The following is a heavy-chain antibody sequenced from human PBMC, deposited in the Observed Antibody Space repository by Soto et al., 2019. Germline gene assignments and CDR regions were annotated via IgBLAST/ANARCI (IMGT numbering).Heavy chain of an antibody. CDR3: ARDPHSNFLTGYQFPARFHP. CDR1: GYTFTNYG. CDR2: ISAYNGNT. Sequence: ASVKVSCKASGYTFTNYGISWVRQAPGQGLEWMGWISAYNGNTNYAQKHQGRVTMTTDTSTSTAYMELRSLISDDPAVFYFARDPHSNFLTGYQFPARFHPWGQEPLVTVSS. D-gene: IGHD3-9*01. V-gene: IGHV1-18*01. J-gene: IGHJ5*02.